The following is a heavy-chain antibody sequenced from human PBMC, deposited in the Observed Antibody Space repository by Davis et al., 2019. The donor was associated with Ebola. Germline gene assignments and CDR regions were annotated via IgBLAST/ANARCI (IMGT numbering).Heavy chain of an antibody. J-gene: IGHJ3*02. CDR1: GYTFTNYY. CDR3: TTPGGQDSGYDVFDI. Sequence: AASAQVSCNASGYTFTNYYMHWVRQAPGQGLEWMGMINPNYGRTIYAQKFQGRVTVTRDTSTTTVYMDLSSLRSEDTALYYCTTPGGQDSGYDVFDIWGQGTMVTVSS. V-gene: IGHV1-46*03. D-gene: IGHD5-12*01. CDR2: INPNYGRT.